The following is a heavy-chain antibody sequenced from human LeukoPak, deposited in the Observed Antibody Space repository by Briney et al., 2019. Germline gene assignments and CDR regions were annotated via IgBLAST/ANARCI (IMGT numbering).Heavy chain of an antibody. D-gene: IGHD1-7*01. J-gene: IGHJ4*02. V-gene: IGHV5-51*01. CDR2: IYPGDSDT. CDR3: AGPVAGTTSYFDY. CDR1: GYSFTNYW. Sequence: GESLKISCKGSGYSFTNYWIGWVRQMPGKGLEWMGIIYPGDSDTRYSPSFQGQVTISADKSISTAYLQWSSLKASDTAMYYCAGPVAGTTSYFDYWGQGTLVTVSS.